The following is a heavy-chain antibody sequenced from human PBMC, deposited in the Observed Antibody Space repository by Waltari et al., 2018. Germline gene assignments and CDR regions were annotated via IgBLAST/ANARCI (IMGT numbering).Heavy chain of an antibody. CDR1: GGTFSTYT. V-gene: IGHV1-69*02. CDR2: IIPFLGIS. Sequence: HVQLEQSGAEVKKPGSSVKVSCKASGGTFSTYTVTWGRQAPGEGLEWMGSIIPFLGISKYAQSLQARLTITVEQSTNTGYMEVNNRGPEDTGVYYCARSGEMKGTVDYWG. CDR3: ARSGEMKGTVDY. D-gene: IGHD1-1*01. J-gene: IGHJ4*01.